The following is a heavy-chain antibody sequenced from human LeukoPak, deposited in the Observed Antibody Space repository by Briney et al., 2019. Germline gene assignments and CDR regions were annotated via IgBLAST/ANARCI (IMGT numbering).Heavy chain of an antibody. J-gene: IGHJ4*02. Sequence: SETLSLTCAVYGGSFSGYYWSWIRQPPGKGLEWIGEIHHSGRTNYNPSLKSRVTISVDTSKNQFSLKLSSVTAADTAVYYCARGVSPKGMGGRRFDYWGRGTLVTVSS. V-gene: IGHV4-34*01. D-gene: IGHD1-26*01. CDR3: ARGVSPKGMGGRRFDY. CDR2: IHHSGRT. CDR1: GGSFSGYY.